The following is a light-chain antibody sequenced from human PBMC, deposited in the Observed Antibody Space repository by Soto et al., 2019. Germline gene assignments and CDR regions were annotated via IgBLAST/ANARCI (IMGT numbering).Light chain of an antibody. CDR2: GAS. J-gene: IGKJ1*01. V-gene: IGKV3-15*01. Sequence: EIVMTQSPATLSVSPGERATLSCRASQSVSSNLAWYQQKPGQAPRLLIYGASTRATGIPARFSGSGSGTEFNLTISSLQSEDFAVYSCQQYNNWPTFGQGTKVEIK. CDR1: QSVSSN. CDR3: QQYNNWPT.